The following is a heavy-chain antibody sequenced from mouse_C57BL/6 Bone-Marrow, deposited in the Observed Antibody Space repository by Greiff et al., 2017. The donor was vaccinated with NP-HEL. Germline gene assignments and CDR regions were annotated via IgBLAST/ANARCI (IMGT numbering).Heavy chain of an antibody. Sequence: VQLQQSGPELVKPGASVKISCTASGYSFTSYYIHWVQQRPGQGLEWIGWIYPGSGNTKYNEKFKGKATLTADTSSSTAYMQLSSLTSEDSAVYYCARRGWLLLYAMDYWGQGTSVTVSS. V-gene: IGHV1-66*01. CDR3: ARRGWLLLYAMDY. J-gene: IGHJ4*01. CDR1: GYSFTSYY. CDR2: IYPGSGNT. D-gene: IGHD2-3*01.